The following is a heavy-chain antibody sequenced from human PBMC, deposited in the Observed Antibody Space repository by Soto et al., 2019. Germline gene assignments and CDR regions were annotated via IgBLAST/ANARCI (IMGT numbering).Heavy chain of an antibody. CDR3: ARDLGPPHWFDS. CDR2: ISGYNGNT. J-gene: IGHJ5*01. CDR1: GYAFSGYR. V-gene: IGHV1-18*01. Sequence: QVQLVQSGAEMKQPGASVKVSCKTSGYAFSGYRLSWVRQGPGQGLEWMGWISGYNGNTDYAQKFQGRVTMTTDTSTSTAYMELRSLRSDDTAVYYCARDLGPPHWFDSWGHRTLVTVSS.